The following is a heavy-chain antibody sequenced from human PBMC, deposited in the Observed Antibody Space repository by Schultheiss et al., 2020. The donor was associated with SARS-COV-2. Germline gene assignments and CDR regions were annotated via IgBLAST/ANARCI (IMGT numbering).Heavy chain of an antibody. Sequence: GGSLRLSCVASGFTFSDYYMSWIRQAPGKGLEWVSRINSDGSSTSYADSVKGRFTISRDNAKNTLYLQMNSLRAEDTAVYYCATAPVAGTWYWGQGTLVTVSS. D-gene: IGHD6-19*01. V-gene: IGHV3-74*01. CDR3: ATAPVAGTWY. CDR1: GFTFSDYY. J-gene: IGHJ4*02. CDR2: INSDGSST.